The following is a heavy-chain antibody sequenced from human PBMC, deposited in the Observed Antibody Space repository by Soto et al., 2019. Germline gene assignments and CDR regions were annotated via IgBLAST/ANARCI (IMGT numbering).Heavy chain of an antibody. CDR3: AKAKRIVVVTPLGY. CDR1: GFTFSNAW. CDR2: ISGSGGST. J-gene: IGHJ4*02. D-gene: IGHD2-21*02. Sequence: EVQLVESGGGLVKPGGSLRLSCAASGFTFSNAWMSWVRQAPGKGLEWVSAISGSGGSTYYADSVKGRFTISRDNSKNTLYLQMNSLRAEDTAVYYCAKAKRIVVVTPLGYWGQGTLVTVSS. V-gene: IGHV3-23*04.